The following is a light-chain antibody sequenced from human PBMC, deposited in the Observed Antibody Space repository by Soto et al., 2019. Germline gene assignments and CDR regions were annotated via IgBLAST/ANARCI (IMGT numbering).Light chain of an antibody. J-gene: IGLJ1*01. CDR2: EVN. Sequence: QSALTQPPSASGSPGQSVAISCTGTSSDVGGYNYVSWYQQHPGKAPKLMIYEVNKRPSGVPDRCSGSKSGNTASLTVSGLQGEDESDYFCSSYAGSSNVLGTGTKLPVL. CDR3: SSYAGSSNV. V-gene: IGLV2-8*01. CDR1: SSDVGGYNY.